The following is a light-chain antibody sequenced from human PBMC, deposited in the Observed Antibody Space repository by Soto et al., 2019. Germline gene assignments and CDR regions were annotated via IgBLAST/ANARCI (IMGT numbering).Light chain of an antibody. CDR3: MQALQTPRT. CDR1: QSLLHSNGYNY. Sequence: DIVMTQSPLSLPVTPGESASISCRSSQSLLHSNGYNYLDWYLQKPGQSPQLLIYLGSNRASGVTDRFSVSGSGTDFTLKMSRVEAEDVGVYYCMQALQTPRTFGQGTKVQIK. J-gene: IGKJ1*01. V-gene: IGKV2-28*01. CDR2: LGS.